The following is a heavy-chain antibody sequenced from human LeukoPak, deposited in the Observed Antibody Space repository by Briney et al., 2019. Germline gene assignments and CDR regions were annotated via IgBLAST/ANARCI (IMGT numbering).Heavy chain of an antibody. D-gene: IGHD6-19*01. J-gene: IGHJ5*02. CDR3: AKTGRPNNSGWYRWFDP. V-gene: IGHV4-4*09. CDR1: GDSISTYY. CDR2: ICNSGGT. Sequence: SDILSLTCTVSGDSISTYYWSWIRQPPGKGLEWIGCICNSGGTNYNPSLKSRVTISVDTSKNQFSLNLSSVTAADTAVYYCAKTGRPNNSGWYRWFDPWGQGTLVTVSS.